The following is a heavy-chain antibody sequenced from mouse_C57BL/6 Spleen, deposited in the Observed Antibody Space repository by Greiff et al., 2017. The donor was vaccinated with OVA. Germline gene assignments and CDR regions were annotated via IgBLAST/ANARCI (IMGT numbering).Heavy chain of an antibody. CDR3: ARGDDSSGYVYYFDY. Sequence: QVQLKQSGAELVKPGASVKISCKASGYAFSSYWMNWVKQRPGKGLEWIGQIYPGDGDTNYNGKFKGKATLTADKSSSTAYMQLSSLTSEDSAVYFCARGDDSSGYVYYFDYWGQGTTLTVSS. J-gene: IGHJ2*01. CDR1: GYAFSSYW. V-gene: IGHV1-80*01. D-gene: IGHD3-2*02. CDR2: IYPGDGDT.